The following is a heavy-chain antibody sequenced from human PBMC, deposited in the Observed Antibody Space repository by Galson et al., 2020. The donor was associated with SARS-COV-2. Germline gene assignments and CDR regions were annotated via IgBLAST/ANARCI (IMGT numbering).Heavy chain of an antibody. CDR2: ISSSGSTI. J-gene: IGHJ4*02. CDR1: GFTFSDYY. D-gene: IGHD6-6*01. CDR3: ARDVRLPYSSSSRDFDY. Sequence: NSGGSLRLSCAASGFTFSDYYMSWIRQAPGKGLEWVSYISSSGSTIYYADSVKGRFTISRDNAKNSLYLQMNSLRAEDTAVYYCARDVRLPYSSSSRDFDYWGQGTLVTVSS. V-gene: IGHV3-11*04.